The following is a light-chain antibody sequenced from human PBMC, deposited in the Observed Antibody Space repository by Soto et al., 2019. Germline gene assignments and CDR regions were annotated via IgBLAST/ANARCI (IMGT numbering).Light chain of an antibody. CDR1: QSVDDKY. J-gene: IGKJ4*01. V-gene: IGKV3-20*01. CDR2: DAS. Sequence: EIVMTQSPLTLPVTPGEPASISCRSSQSVDDKYLAWYQQKPGQAPRLLIYDASSRATGIPDRFSGGGSGTDFTLTISRLEPEDFAVYYCQQFSSYPLTFGGGTKVDIK. CDR3: QQFSSYPLT.